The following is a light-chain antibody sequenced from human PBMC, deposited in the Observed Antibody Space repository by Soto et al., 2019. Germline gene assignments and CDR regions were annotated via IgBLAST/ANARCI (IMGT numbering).Light chain of an antibody. J-gene: IGKJ1*01. CDR2: AAS. Sequence: IWMTQSPSLLSASTGDRVTITCRASQGISSYLAWYQQKPGKAPKLLIYAASSLQSGVPSRFSGSGSGTEFTLTISSLQPEDFATYYCQQLNSYPRTFGQGTKVDIK. CDR1: QGISSY. CDR3: QQLNSYPRT. V-gene: IGKV1-8*01.